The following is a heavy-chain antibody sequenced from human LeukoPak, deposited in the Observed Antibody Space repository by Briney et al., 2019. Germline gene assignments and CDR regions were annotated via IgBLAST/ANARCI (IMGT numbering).Heavy chain of an antibody. CDR3: TTVVPAAISNWFDP. CDR2: IKSKTDGGTT. CDR1: GFTFRNAW. Sequence: GGSLRLSXAASGFTFRNAWMSWVRQAPGKGLEWVGRIKSKTDGGTTDYAAPVKGRFTISRDDSKNTLYLQMNSLKTEDTAVYYCTTVVPAAISNWFDPWGQGTLVTVSS. J-gene: IGHJ5*02. V-gene: IGHV3-15*01. D-gene: IGHD2-2*01.